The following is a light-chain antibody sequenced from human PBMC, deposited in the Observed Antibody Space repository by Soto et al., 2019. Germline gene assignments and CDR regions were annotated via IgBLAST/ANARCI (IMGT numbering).Light chain of an antibody. CDR2: KAS. CDR3: QQYNSFPT. V-gene: IGKV1-5*03. J-gene: IGKJ1*01. Sequence: DIQMTQSPSTLSASVGDRVTITCRARQSISSWLAWYQQKPWKAPKLLIYKASSLESGVPSRFSGSGSGTEFTLTSSSLQPDDFATYYCQQYNSFPTFGQGTKVEIK. CDR1: QSISSW.